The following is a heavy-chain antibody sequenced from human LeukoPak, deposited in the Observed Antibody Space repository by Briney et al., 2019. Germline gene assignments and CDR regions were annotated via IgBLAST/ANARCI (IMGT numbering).Heavy chain of an antibody. CDR3: AKDGQRRAVSVVTYMDV. D-gene: IGHD6-19*01. V-gene: IGHV3-9*01. J-gene: IGHJ6*03. CDR1: GFTFDDYA. CDR2: INWNSGRM. Sequence: GRSLRLSCAAAGFTFDDYAMHWVRQAPGKGLEWVSTINWNSGRMEYADSVKGRFTISRDNAKNSPYLQMNSLRDEDTALYYCAKDGQRRAVSVVTYMDVWGKGTTVTVSS.